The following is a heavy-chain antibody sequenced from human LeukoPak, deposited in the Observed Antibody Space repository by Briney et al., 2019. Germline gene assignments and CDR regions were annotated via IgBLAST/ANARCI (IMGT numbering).Heavy chain of an antibody. Sequence: ASVKVSCKASGYTFTSYGISWVRQAPGQGLEWMGWISAYNGNTNYAQKLQGRVTMTTDTSTSTAYMELRSLRSDDTAVYYCARQGYEGSSWYSYYYYMDVWGKGTTVTVSS. CDR3: ARQGYEGSSWYSYYYYMDV. CDR1: GYTFTSYG. CDR2: ISAYNGNT. V-gene: IGHV1-18*01. J-gene: IGHJ6*03. D-gene: IGHD6-13*01.